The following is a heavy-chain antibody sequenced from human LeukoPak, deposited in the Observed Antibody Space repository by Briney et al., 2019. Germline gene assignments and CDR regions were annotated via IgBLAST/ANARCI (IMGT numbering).Heavy chain of an antibody. CDR2: MNPNSGNT. CDR3: ARGARRRYFDP. D-gene: IGHD3-9*01. V-gene: IGHV1-8*01. J-gene: IGHJ5*02. CDR1: GYTFTSYD. Sequence: ASVKVSCKASGYTFTSYDFNWVRQAPGQGLEWMGWMNPNSGNTGYAQKFQGRVTMTRNTSISTAYMELSSLRSEDTAVYYCARGARRRYFDPWGQGTLVTVSS.